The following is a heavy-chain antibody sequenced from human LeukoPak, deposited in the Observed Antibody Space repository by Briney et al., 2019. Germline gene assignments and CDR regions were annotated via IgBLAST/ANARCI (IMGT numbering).Heavy chain of an antibody. CDR1: EFSLTTSGVG. CDR3: AHRRDSSGYQYRHLFAP. J-gene: IGHJ5*02. D-gene: IGHD3-22*01. CDR2: INWDDQK. Sequence: KSGPTLVKPTQTLTLTCTFSEFSLTTSGVGVGWIRQPPGKALEWLALINWDDQKVYSPSLQSRLSITKDTSKNQVVLTMTNVDPVDTATYYCAHRRDSSGYQYRHLFAPWGQGTLVTVSS. V-gene: IGHV2-5*02.